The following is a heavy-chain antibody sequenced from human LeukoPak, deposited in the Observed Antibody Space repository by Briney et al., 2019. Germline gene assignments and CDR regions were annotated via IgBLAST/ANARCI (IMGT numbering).Heavy chain of an antibody. D-gene: IGHD3-22*01. Sequence: GGTLRLSCAASGFTFSSYWMSWVRQAPGKGLEWVANIKQDGSEKYYVDSVKGRFTISRDNAKNSLYLQMNSLRAEDTAVYYCARDRPYYYDSSGYVDAFDIWGQGTMVTVSS. CDR3: ARDRPYYYDSSGYVDAFDI. J-gene: IGHJ3*02. CDR1: GFTFSSYW. V-gene: IGHV3-7*01. CDR2: IKQDGSEK.